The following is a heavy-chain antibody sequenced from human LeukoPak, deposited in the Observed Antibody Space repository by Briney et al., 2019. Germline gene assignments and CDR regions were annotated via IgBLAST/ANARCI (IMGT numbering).Heavy chain of an antibody. V-gene: IGHV4-4*07. D-gene: IGHD6-13*01. CDR2: IYSDGSF. J-gene: IGHJ4*02. CDR3: ARGPAASGYFDF. Sequence: SETLSLTCTVSGGSISGHYWCWLRQPAGKGLEWIGHIYSDGSFNYSPSHKSRVTMSVDTSKSQFSLRLYSVTAADTAVFYCARGPAASGYFDFWDQGTLVTVSS. CDR1: GGSISGHY.